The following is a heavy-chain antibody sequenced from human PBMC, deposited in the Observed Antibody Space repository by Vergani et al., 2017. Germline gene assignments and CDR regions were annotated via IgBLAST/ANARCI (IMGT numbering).Heavy chain of an antibody. J-gene: IGHJ4*02. CDR2: IYTSGST. CDR3: ARRSGSYGHYFDY. V-gene: IGHV4-61*02. D-gene: IGHD1-26*01. CDR1: GGSISSGSYY. Sequence: QVQLQESGPGLVKPSQTLSLTCTVSGGSISSGSYYWSWIRQPAGKGLEWIGRIYTSGSTNYNPYLKIRVTISVDTSKNQFSLKLSSVTAADTAVYYCARRSGSYGHYFDYWGQGTLVTVSS.